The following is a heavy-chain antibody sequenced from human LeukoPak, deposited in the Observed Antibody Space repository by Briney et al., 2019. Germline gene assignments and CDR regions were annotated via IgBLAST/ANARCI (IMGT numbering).Heavy chain of an antibody. CDR2: ISSSSSYT. CDR1: GFTSSNYY. D-gene: IGHD5-12*01. V-gene: IGHV3-11*06. CDR3: ARDRGYSGYDSDY. Sequence: GRSLRPSCAAAGFTSSNYYTSWIRQAPGNGLEWDSYISSSSSYTNYADSVKGRSTISRDNAKKSLYLRMNSLTADDSAVYSCARDRGYSGYDSDYWGQGTLVTVSS. J-gene: IGHJ4*02.